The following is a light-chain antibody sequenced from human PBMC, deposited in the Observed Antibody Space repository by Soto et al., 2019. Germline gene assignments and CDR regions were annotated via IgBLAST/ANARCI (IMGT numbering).Light chain of an antibody. CDR2: GAS. CDR1: QSVSRN. J-gene: IGKJ1*01. V-gene: IGKV3-15*01. CDR3: LLDFRYFWA. Sequence: IVMTQYPANLSVSAGERATLSCRASQSVSRNLAWYQQKHGQAPRLLIYGASTRDNGVPARFSGSGSGTDGTITISSLKQEDGATYYCLLDFRYFWAFGQGTKVDIK.